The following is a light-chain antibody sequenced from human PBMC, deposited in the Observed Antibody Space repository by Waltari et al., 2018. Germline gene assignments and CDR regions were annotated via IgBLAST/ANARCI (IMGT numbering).Light chain of an antibody. V-gene: IGKV1-5*03. J-gene: IGKJ2*01. CDR1: QSISTW. CDR2: KAS. CDR3: QQYSTYSRT. Sequence: DMQMTQSPSTLSASVGDGVTITCRASQSISTWLAWYQQKPGKAPKLLIYKASSLEGGVPSRFSGSGSGTEFTLTISSLQPDDFATYYCQQYSTYSRTFGQGTKLEIK.